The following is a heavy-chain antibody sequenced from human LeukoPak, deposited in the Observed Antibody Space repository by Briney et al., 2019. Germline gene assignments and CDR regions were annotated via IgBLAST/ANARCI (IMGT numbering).Heavy chain of an antibody. J-gene: IGHJ4*02. CDR1: GGSISSYY. D-gene: IGHD3-16*02. CDR3: ARAGADYVWGSYRQWYFDY. V-gene: IGHV4-59*01. Sequence: SETLSLTCTVSGGSISSYYWSWIRQPPGKGLEWIGYIYYSGSTNYNPSLKSRVTISVDTSKNQFSLKLGSVTAADTAVYYCARAGADYVWGSYRQWYFDYWGQGTLVTVSS. CDR2: IYYSGST.